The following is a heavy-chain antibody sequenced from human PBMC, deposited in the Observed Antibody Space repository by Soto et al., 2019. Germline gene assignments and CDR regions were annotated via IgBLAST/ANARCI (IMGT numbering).Heavy chain of an antibody. Sequence: EVQLVESGGGLVQPGGSLRLSCAASGFSFRSYWMHWVRQAPGKGLVWVSRINSDGSSSTYADSVKGRFTISRDNAKNTVYLQMTSLRAEDTAVYYCARVVTHYNGSYHTIDYWGQGTLVTVSS. CDR3: ARVVTHYNGSYHTIDY. D-gene: IGHD1-26*01. V-gene: IGHV3-74*01. CDR1: GFSFRSYW. CDR2: INSDGSSS. J-gene: IGHJ4*02.